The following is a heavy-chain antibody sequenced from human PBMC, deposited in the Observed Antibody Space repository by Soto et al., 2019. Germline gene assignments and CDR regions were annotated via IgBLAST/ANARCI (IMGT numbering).Heavy chain of an antibody. CDR3: AKGNYYGSGSYYFSGDY. D-gene: IGHD3-10*01. CDR2: ISGSGGST. J-gene: IGHJ4*02. V-gene: IGHV3-23*01. Sequence: EVQLLESGGGLVQPGGSLRLSCAASGFTFSSYAMSWVRQAAGKGLEWVSAISGSGGSTYYADSVKGRFTISRDNSKNTLYLQMNSLRAEDTAVYYCAKGNYYGSGSYYFSGDYWGQGTLVTVSS. CDR1: GFTFSSYA.